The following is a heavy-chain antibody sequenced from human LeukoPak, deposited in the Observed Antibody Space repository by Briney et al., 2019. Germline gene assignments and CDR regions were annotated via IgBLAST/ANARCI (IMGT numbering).Heavy chain of an antibody. J-gene: IGHJ2*01. CDR3: ARVSSSWYQDWYFDL. CDR2: IETSGNT. V-gene: IGHV4-4*07. CDR1: GGSISSYY. D-gene: IGHD6-13*01. Sequence: PSETLSLTCTVSGGSISSYYWSWIRQPAGKGLEWIGRIETSGNTNYKLSLKSRVTMSVDTSKNQFSLKLSSVTAADTAVYYCARVSSSWYQDWYFDLWGRGTLVTVSS.